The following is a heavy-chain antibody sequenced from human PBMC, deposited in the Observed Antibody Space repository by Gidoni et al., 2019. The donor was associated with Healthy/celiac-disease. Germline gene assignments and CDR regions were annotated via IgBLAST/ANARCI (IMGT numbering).Heavy chain of an antibody. Sequence: QVQLQQWGAGLLKPSETLSLTCAVYGGSFSGYYWSWIRQPPGKGLEWIGEINHSGSTNYNPSLKSRVTISVDTSKNQFSLKLSSVTAADTAVYYCAAYGDYDEGFDYWGQGTLVTVSS. D-gene: IGHD4-17*01. CDR2: INHSGST. J-gene: IGHJ4*02. CDR1: GGSFSGYY. V-gene: IGHV4-34*01. CDR3: AAYGDYDEGFDY.